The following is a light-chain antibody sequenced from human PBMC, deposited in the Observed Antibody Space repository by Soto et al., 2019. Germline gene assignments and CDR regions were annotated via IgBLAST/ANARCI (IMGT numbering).Light chain of an antibody. CDR2: EAR. J-gene: IGKJ1*01. CDR1: QSISSW. Sequence: DIQMTQSPSPLSASVGDRVTITCPASQSISSWLAWYLQKPGKAPKLIIYEARNLESGVPSRFSGSGSGTEFTLTVSSLQPDDVATYYCQQYDSYPSTLGQGTKVDIK. V-gene: IGKV1-5*01. CDR3: QQYDSYPST.